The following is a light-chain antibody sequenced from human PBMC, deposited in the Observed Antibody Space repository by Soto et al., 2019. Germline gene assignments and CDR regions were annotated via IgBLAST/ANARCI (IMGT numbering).Light chain of an antibody. CDR1: QSISSW. CDR3: QQYYSYPIT. CDR2: DAS. Sequence: DIQMTQSPSTLSASVGDRVTITCRASQSISSWLAWYQQKPGKAPKLLIYDASSLASGVPSRFSGSGSGTDFTLTISCLQSEDFATYYCQQYYSYPITFGPGTKVDIK. J-gene: IGKJ3*01. V-gene: IGKV1-5*01.